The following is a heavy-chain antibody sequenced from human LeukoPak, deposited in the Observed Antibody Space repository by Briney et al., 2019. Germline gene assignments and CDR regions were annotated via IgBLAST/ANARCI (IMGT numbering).Heavy chain of an antibody. CDR3: AREYYDFWSGYYMEGVYYFDH. Sequence: GGSLRLSCAVSGFTFSDYAMTWVRQAPGKGLEWVSSISSSSSYIYYADSVKGRFTISRDNAKNSLYLQMNSLRAEDTAVYYCAREYYDFWSGYYMEGVYYFDHWGQGTLVTVSS. D-gene: IGHD3-3*01. V-gene: IGHV3-21*01. CDR2: ISSSSSYI. J-gene: IGHJ4*02. CDR1: GFTFSDYA.